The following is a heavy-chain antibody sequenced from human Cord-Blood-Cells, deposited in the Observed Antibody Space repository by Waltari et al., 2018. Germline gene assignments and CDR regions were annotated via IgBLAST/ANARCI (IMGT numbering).Heavy chain of an antibody. V-gene: IGHV4-30-2*01. CDR3: ARDGRTTVTTPHWYFDL. Sequence: QLQLQESGSGLVKPSQTLSLTCAVPGGSISRGGYSWRWIRTPPGKGLEWIGYIYHSGSTYYNPSLKSRVTISVDRSKNQFSLKLSSVTAADTAVYYCARDGRTTVTTPHWYFDLWGRGTLVTVSS. CDR2: IYHSGST. J-gene: IGHJ2*01. D-gene: IGHD4-4*01. CDR1: GGSISRGGYS.